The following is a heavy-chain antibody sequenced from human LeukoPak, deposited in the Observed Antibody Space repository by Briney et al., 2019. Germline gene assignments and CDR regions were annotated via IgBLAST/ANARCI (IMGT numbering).Heavy chain of an antibody. CDR1: GGSFSGYY. V-gene: IGHV4-34*01. J-gene: IGHJ5*02. CDR3: ARGGFVLMVYAIPNWFDP. Sequence: SETLSLTCAVSGGSFSGYYWSWIRKPPGKGLEWIGEINHSGSTNYNPSLKSRVTISVDTSKNQFSLKLSSVTAADTAVYYCARGGFVLMVYAIPNWFDPWGQGTLVTVSS. D-gene: IGHD2-8*01. CDR2: INHSGST.